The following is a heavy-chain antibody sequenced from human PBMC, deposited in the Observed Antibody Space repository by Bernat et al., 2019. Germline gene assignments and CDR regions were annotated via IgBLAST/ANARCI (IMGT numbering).Heavy chain of an antibody. V-gene: IGHV4-39*01. CDR1: GGSISSSSYY. CDR3: ARRPRMGATDYYFDY. D-gene: IGHD1-26*01. CDR2: IYSSGST. J-gene: IGHJ4*02. Sequence: QLQLQESGPGLVKPSETLSLTCTVPGGSISSSSYYWGWIRQPPGKGLEWIGSIYSSGSTYYNPSLKSRVTISVDTSKNQFSLELSSVTAADTAVYYCARRPRMGATDYYFDYWGQGTLVTVSS.